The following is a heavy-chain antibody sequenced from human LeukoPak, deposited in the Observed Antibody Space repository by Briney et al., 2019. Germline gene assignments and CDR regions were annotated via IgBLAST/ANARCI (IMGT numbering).Heavy chain of an antibody. J-gene: IGHJ4*02. CDR1: GLTFSSYA. V-gene: IGHV3-23*01. D-gene: IGHD3-10*01. Sequence: GGSLRLSCAASGLTFSSYAMSWVRQAPGKGLEWVSAISGSGGSTYYADSVKGRFTISRDNSKNTLYLQMNSLRAEDTAVYYCAKGPSHYYGSGNDYWGQGTLVTVSS. CDR2: ISGSGGST. CDR3: AKGPSHYYGSGNDY.